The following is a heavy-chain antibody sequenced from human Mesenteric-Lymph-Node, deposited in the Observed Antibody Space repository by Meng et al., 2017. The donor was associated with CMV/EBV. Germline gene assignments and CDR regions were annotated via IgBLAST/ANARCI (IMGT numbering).Heavy chain of an antibody. J-gene: IGHJ4*02. CDR2: IYSTGTT. D-gene: IGHD7-27*01. V-gene: IGHV4-61*01. CDR3: ARDTKLGSFDY. Sequence: SETLSLTCSVSGGSVSSGSFYWSWVRQTPGKGLEWIGYIYSTGTTNYNPSPKSRLTISANKSKNQFSLKLSPVTAADSALYYCARDTKLGSFDYWGQGTRVTVSS. CDR1: GGSVSSGSFY.